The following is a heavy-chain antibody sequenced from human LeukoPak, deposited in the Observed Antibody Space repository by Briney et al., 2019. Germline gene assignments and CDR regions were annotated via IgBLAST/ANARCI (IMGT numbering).Heavy chain of an antibody. CDR1: GYAISSGYY. Sequence: SETLSLTCTVSGYAISSGYYWGWIRQPPGKGLEWIESIYHSGSTYYNPSLKSRVTISVDTSKNQFSLKLSSVTAADTAVYYCARSGYKYGADAFDIWGQGTMVTVSS. CDR2: IYHSGST. J-gene: IGHJ3*02. D-gene: IGHD5-18*01. CDR3: ARSGYKYGADAFDI. V-gene: IGHV4-38-2*02.